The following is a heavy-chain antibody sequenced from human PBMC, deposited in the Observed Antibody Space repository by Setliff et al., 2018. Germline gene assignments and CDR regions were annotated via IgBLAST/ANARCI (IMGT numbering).Heavy chain of an antibody. CDR2: INTNTGNP. V-gene: IGHV7-4-1*02. D-gene: IGHD6-19*01. J-gene: IGHJ6*03. CDR3: ARDSSGWSGFSRLVGVYYYYMDV. CDR1: GYTFTRYA. Sequence: ASVKVSCKASGYTFTRYAMNWVRQAPGQGLEWMGWINTNTGNPTYAHGFTGRFVFSLDTSVSTAYLQISSLKAEDTAVYYCARDSSGWSGFSRLVGVYYYYMDVWGKGTTVTVSS.